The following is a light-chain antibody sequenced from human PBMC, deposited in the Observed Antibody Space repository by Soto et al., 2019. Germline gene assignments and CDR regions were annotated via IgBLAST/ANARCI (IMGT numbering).Light chain of an antibody. Sequence: QSVLTQPPSASGTPGQRVTISCSGSTSNIGGDTVSWYQQFPGTAPKLLIYSNVQRPSGVPDRFSGSKSGTSASLAISGLQSGDEADYYCAAWDDSLNAVVFGGGTKLTVL. CDR2: SNV. CDR3: AAWDDSLNAVV. V-gene: IGLV1-44*01. CDR1: TSNIGGDT. J-gene: IGLJ2*01.